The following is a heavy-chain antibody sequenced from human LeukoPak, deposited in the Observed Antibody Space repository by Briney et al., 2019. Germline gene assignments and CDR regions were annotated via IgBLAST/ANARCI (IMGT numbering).Heavy chain of an antibody. Sequence: GGSLRLSCTISGFSFGEYAMSWVRQAPGKGLEWVANIKQDGSEKYYVDSVKGRFTISRDNAKNSLYLQMNSLRAEDTAVYYCARVSPLYDFWSHDYWGQGTLVTVSS. D-gene: IGHD3-3*01. J-gene: IGHJ4*02. CDR3: ARVSPLYDFWSHDY. CDR2: IKQDGSEK. CDR1: GFSFGEYA. V-gene: IGHV3-7*03.